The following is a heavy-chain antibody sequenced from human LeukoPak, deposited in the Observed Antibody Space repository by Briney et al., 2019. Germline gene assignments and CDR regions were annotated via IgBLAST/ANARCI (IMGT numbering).Heavy chain of an antibody. Sequence: GGSLRLSCAASGFTFSSYGMHWVRQAPGKGLEWVAFIRYDGSNKYYADSVKGRFTISRDNSKNTLYLQMNSLRAEDTAVYYCAKDKAYPYDSNGFDYWGQGTLVTVSS. CDR2: IRYDGSNK. D-gene: IGHD3-22*01. CDR1: GFTFSSYG. V-gene: IGHV3-30*02. J-gene: IGHJ4*02. CDR3: AKDKAYPYDSNGFDY.